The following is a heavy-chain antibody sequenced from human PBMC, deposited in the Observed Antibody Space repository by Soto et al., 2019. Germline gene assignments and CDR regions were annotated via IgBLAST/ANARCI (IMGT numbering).Heavy chain of an antibody. Sequence: SETPSLTCTVSCGSISSYYWSWIRQPPGKGLEWIGHIYYTGRTTYSPSLKTRVTISLDTSKNQFSLKLSSVTAADTAMFYCARHGSNYGYDAFDIWGQGTMVT. V-gene: IGHV4-59*08. CDR1: CGSISSYY. CDR2: IYYTGRT. D-gene: IGHD4-4*01. CDR3: ARHGSNYGYDAFDI. J-gene: IGHJ3*02.